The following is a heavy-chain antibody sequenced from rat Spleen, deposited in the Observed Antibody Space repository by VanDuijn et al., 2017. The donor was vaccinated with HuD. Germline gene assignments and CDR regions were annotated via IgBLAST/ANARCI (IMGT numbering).Heavy chain of an antibody. J-gene: IGHJ3*01. D-gene: IGHD1-11*01. V-gene: IGHV5-20*01. CDR1: GFTFRNYD. Sequence: EVQLVESGGGLVQPGGSLRLSCVASGFTFRNYDMVWVRQAPTKGLEWVASISYDGSSTYYRDSVKGRFTISRDNAKSTLYLQMDSLRSEDTGTYYCTTGNYGAYWFAYWGQGTLVTVSS. CDR2: ISYDGSST. CDR3: TTGNYGAYWFAY.